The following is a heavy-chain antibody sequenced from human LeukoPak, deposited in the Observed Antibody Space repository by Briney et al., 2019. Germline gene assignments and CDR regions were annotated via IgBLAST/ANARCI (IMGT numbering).Heavy chain of an antibody. V-gene: IGHV3-7*01. CDR3: GRLAHNAWYAIDF. CDR2: ILPDGSQK. Sequence: SGGSLRLSCVASDFTFDFYWMTWVRQAPGKGLEWLANILPDGSQKYHVDSVKGRFTISRDNPKNSLYLQINNLRAEDTAVYYCGRLAHNAWYAIDFWGQGTLVTVSS. J-gene: IGHJ4*02. CDR1: DFTFDFYW. D-gene: IGHD2-2*01.